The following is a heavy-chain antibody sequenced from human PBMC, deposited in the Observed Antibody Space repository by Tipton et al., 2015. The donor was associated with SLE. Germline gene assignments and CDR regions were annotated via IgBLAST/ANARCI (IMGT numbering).Heavy chain of an antibody. CDR1: GGSISSYY. Sequence: GLVKPSETLSLNCTVSGGSISSYYWGWIRQPPGKGLEWIGSIYYSGTTYYNPSLKSRVTISVDTSKNQFSLKLNSVTAADTAVYYCASPGTAAAGTGNWFDPWGQGTLVTVSS. J-gene: IGHJ5*02. V-gene: IGHV4-39*01. CDR3: ASPGTAAAGTGNWFDP. D-gene: IGHD6-13*01. CDR2: IYYSGTT.